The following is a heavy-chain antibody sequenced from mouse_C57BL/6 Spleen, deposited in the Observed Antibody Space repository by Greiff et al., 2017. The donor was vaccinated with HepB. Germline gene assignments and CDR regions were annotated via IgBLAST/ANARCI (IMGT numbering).Heavy chain of an antibody. CDR2: IYPSDSET. CDR1: GYTFTSYW. D-gene: IGHD3-3*01. J-gene: IGHJ4*01. CDR3: ARNVLGAMDY. Sequence: QVQLQQPGAELVRPGSSVKLSCKASGYTFTSYWMDWVKQRPGQGLEWIGNIYPSDSETHYNQKFKDKATLTVDKSSSTAYMQLSSLTSEDSAVYYCARNVLGAMDYWGQGTSVTVSS. V-gene: IGHV1-61*01.